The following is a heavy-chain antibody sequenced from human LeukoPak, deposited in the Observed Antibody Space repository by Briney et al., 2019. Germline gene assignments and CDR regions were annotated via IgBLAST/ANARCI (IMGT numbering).Heavy chain of an antibody. D-gene: IGHD3-22*01. J-gene: IGHJ2*01. Sequence: SETLSLTCTVSGASINKYYWNWVRQPPGKGLEWIGYFFYSGSTRYNPSLKSRVTISGDMSNNQFSLRLTSLTAADTAVYYCARSDDSSGYSYWYFDLWGRGTLVTVSS. CDR3: ARSDDSSGYSYWYFDL. CDR2: FFYSGST. CDR1: GASINKYY. V-gene: IGHV4-59*08.